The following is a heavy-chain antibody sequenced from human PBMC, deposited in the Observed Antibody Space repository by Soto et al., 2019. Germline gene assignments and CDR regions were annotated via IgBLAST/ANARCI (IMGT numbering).Heavy chain of an antibody. CDR2: MNPRSGGT. CDR1: GYTFTNYY. V-gene: IGHV1-2*02. J-gene: IGHJ4*02. Sequence: ASVKVSCKASGYTFTNYYMHWVRQAPGQGLEWMGWMNPRSGGTKYAQAFQDRVTMTRDASISTAYMEVTSLRHGDKAVYFCARSDDSTSYNLDLWGQGTMVTVSS. D-gene: IGHD1-7*01. CDR3: ARSDDSTSYNLDL.